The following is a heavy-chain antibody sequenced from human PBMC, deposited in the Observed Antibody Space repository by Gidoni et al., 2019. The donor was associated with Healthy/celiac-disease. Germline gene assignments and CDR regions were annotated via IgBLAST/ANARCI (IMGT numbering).Heavy chain of an antibody. CDR3: ARLGTTMVATGDY. CDR1: GFTVSSNY. J-gene: IGHJ4*02. Sequence: EVQLVVSGGGVVQPGGSLRLSCAASGFTVSSNYMSWVRQAPGKGLEWVSVIYSGGSTYYADSVKGRFTISRDNSKNTLYLQMNSLRAEDTAVYYCARLGTTMVATGDYWGQGTLVTVSS. V-gene: IGHV3-66*04. D-gene: IGHD5-12*01. CDR2: IYSGGST.